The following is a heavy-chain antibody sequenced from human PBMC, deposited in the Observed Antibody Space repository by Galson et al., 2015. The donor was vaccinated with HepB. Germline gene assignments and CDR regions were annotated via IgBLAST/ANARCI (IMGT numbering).Heavy chain of an antibody. CDR3: ARSYSYSTGWSGGSDQ. CDR2: INPNSGGT. V-gene: IGHV1-2*02. J-gene: IGHJ4*02. Sequence: SVKVSYKASGYTFTGYFMHWVRQAPGQGLEWMGWINPNSGGTNYVQKFQDRVTMTRDTSISTAYMELSRLTSDDTAVYYCARSYSYSTGWSGGSDQWGQGTLVIVSS. CDR1: GYTFTGYF. D-gene: IGHD2-8*02.